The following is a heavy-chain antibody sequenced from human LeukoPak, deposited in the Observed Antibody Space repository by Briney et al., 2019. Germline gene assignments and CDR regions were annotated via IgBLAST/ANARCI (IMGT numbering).Heavy chain of an antibody. D-gene: IGHD6-13*01. CDR3: ARVWSSWYGEYYFDY. Sequence: SETLSLTCTVSGGSISSYYWSWIRQPAGKGLEWIGRIYTSGSTNYNPSLKSRVTVSVDTSKNQFSLKLSSVTAADTAVYYCARVWSSWYGEYYFDYWGQGTLVTVSS. J-gene: IGHJ4*02. CDR2: IYTSGST. V-gene: IGHV4-4*07. CDR1: GGSISSYY.